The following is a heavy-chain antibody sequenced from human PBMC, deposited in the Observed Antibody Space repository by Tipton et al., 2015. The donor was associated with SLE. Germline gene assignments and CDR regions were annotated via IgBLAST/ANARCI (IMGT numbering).Heavy chain of an antibody. V-gene: IGHV4-34*01. D-gene: IGHD6-19*01. CDR2: INHSGST. CDR3: ARWLVVAEGPYYYYYGMDV. Sequence: TLSLTCAVYGGSFSTYYWSWIRQPPGKGLEWIGEINHSGSTNYNPSLKSRVTISVDTSKNQFSLKLSSVTAADTAVYYCARWLVVAEGPYYYYYGMDVWGQGTTVTVSS. J-gene: IGHJ6*02. CDR1: GGSFSTYY.